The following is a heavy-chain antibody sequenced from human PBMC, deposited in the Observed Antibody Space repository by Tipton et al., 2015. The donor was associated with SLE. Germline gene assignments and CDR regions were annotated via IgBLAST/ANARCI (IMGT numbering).Heavy chain of an antibody. CDR2: IYSGGSST. Sequence: SLRLSCAASGFTFSSYAMSWVRQAPGKGLEWVSVIYSGGSSTYYADLVKGQFTISRDNSKNTLYLQMNSLRAEDTAVYYCANQLTGNDVFDIWGQGTMVAVSS. CDR1: GFTFSSYA. D-gene: IGHD7-27*01. V-gene: IGHV3-23*03. CDR3: ANQLTGNDVFDI. J-gene: IGHJ3*02.